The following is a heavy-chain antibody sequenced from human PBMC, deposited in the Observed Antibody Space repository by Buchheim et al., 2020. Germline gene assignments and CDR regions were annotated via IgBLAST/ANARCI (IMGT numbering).Heavy chain of an antibody. CDR3: ARVYYDYVWGSYLYNWFDP. D-gene: IGHD3-16*02. V-gene: IGHV4-34*01. Sequence: QVQLQQWGAGLLKPSETLSLTCAVYGGSFSGYYWSWIRQPPGKGLEWIGEINHSGSTNYNPSLKSRVTISVGTSKNQFSLKLSSVTAADTAVYYCARVYYDYVWGSYLYNWFDPWGQGTL. CDR2: INHSGST. J-gene: IGHJ5*02. CDR1: GGSFSGYY.